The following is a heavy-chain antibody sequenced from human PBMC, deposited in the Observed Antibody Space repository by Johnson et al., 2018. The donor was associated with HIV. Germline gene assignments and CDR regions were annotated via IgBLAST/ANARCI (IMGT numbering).Heavy chain of an antibody. CDR3: AKDISDILTGGRDAFDI. Sequence: MQLVESGGGVVRPGGSLRLSCAASGFTFDDYGMSWVRQGPGKGLEWVSGVTGTGGDTYYADSVKGRFTISRDNAKNSLYLQMNSLRAEDTALYYCAKDISDILTGGRDAFDIWGQGTMVTVSS. J-gene: IGHJ3*02. D-gene: IGHD3-9*01. CDR2: VTGTGGDT. CDR1: GFTFDDYG. V-gene: IGHV3-20*04.